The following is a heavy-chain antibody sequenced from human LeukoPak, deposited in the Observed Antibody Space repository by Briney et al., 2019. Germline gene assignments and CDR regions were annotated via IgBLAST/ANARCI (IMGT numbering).Heavy chain of an antibody. Sequence: PSETLSLTCTVSRGSISGYYWSWIRQPAGKGLEWIGRIYSSGSSIYNPSLRSRVTMSVDTSKNQFSLKLSSVTAADTAVYYCARGGSPRFDYWGQGTLVTVSS. V-gene: IGHV4-4*07. CDR3: ARGGSPRFDY. D-gene: IGHD1-26*01. CDR2: IYSSGSS. CDR1: RGSISGYY. J-gene: IGHJ4*02.